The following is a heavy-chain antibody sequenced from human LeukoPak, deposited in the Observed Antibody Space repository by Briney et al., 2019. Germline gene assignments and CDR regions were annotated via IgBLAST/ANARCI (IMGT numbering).Heavy chain of an antibody. CDR2: INPNSGGT. J-gene: IGHJ3*02. Sequence: ASVKVSCKASGYTFTAYYMHWVRQAPGPGLEWMGRINPNSGGTNYAQKFQGRVTMTRDTSISTAYMELSRLRSDDTAVYYCARGRKRFNSSGRDAFDIWGQGTMVTVSS. CDR1: GYTFTAYY. V-gene: IGHV1-2*06. CDR3: ARGRKRFNSSGRDAFDI. D-gene: IGHD6-19*01.